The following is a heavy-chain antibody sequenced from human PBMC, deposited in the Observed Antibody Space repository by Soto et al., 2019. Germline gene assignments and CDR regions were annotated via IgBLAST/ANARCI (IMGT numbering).Heavy chain of an antibody. Sequence: EVQLLESGGGLVQPGGSLRLSCAASGFTFSSYAMSWVRQAPGKGLEWVSAISGSGGSTYYADSVKGRFTISRDNSKNTLYLQMNSLRAEDTAVYYCAKDLYGYRNYYDSSGYYYHQNGPFDYWGQGTLVTVSS. J-gene: IGHJ4*02. CDR3: AKDLYGYRNYYDSSGYYYHQNGPFDY. CDR2: ISGSGGST. CDR1: GFTFSSYA. V-gene: IGHV3-23*01. D-gene: IGHD3-22*01.